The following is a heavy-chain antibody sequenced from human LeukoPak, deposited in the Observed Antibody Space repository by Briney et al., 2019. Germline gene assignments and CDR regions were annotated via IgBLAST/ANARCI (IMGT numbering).Heavy chain of an antibody. D-gene: IGHD3-22*01. CDR2: IYYSGST. CDR3: ARKGYDSSGYYDY. J-gene: IGHJ4*02. CDR1: GGSISSYY. Sequence: SETLSPTCTVSGGSISSYYWSWIRQPPGKGLEWIGYIYYSGSTNYNPSLKSRVTISVDTSKNQFSLKLSSVTAADTAVYYCARKGYDSSGYYDYWGQGTLVTVSS. V-gene: IGHV4-59*01.